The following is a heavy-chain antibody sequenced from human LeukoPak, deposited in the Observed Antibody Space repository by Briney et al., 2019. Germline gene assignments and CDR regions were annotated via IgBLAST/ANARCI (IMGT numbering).Heavy chain of an antibody. CDR2: MSSDGSNE. J-gene: IGHJ5*02. V-gene: IGHV3-30*18. D-gene: IGHD5-12*01. CDR1: GFTLSSYA. Sequence: PGRSLRLSCAASGFTLSSYAMHWVRQTPDKGLEWVAFMSSDGSNENYADSVKGRFTTSRDNSKNTLFLRMNDLTPEDTGVYYCAKGLAITPSYGNWFDAWGQGTLVTVSS. CDR3: AKGLAITPSYGNWFDA.